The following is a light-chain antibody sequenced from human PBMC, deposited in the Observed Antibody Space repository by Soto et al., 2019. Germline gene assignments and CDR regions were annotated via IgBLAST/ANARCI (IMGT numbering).Light chain of an antibody. Sequence: QSVLTQPRSVSGSPGQSVTISCTGTSSDVGGYNYVSWYQQHPGKAPKLMIYDVSKRPSGVPDRFSGSKSGNTASLTISGLQAEDEADYYCCSYAGSYGGFGTGTKVTVL. CDR3: CSYAGSYGG. CDR1: SSDVGGYNY. V-gene: IGLV2-11*01. J-gene: IGLJ1*01. CDR2: DVS.